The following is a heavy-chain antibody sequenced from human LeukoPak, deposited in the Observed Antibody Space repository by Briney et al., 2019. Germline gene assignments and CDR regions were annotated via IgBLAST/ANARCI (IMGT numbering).Heavy chain of an antibody. CDR3: ARHIAVAEYAFDI. D-gene: IGHD6-19*01. V-gene: IGHV4-61*08. CDR2: IYYSGST. J-gene: IGHJ3*02. CDR1: GGSISSGGYY. Sequence: SETLSLTCTVSGGSISSGGYYWSWIRQPPGKGLEWIGYIYYSGSTNYNPSLKSRVTISVDTSKNQFSLKLSSVTAADTAVYYCARHIAVAEYAFDIWGQGTMVTVSS.